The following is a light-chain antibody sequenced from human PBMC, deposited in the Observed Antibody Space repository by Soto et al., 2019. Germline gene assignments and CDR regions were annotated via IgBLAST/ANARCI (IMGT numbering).Light chain of an antibody. CDR3: QSYDSSLSGVV. CDR1: SSNIGAGYN. Sequence: QSVLTQPPSVSGAPGQRVTISCTGSSSNIGAGYNVHWYQQLPGTAPKLLIYVNSNRPSGVPDRFSGSKSGTSASLAITGLQAEDEADYYCQSYDSSLSGVVFGGGPKLPVL. J-gene: IGLJ2*01. V-gene: IGLV1-40*01. CDR2: VNS.